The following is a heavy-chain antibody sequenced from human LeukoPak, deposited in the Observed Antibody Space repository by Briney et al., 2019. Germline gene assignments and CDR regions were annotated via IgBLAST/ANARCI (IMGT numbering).Heavy chain of an antibody. V-gene: IGHV3-64*01. CDR1: GFRFSDYI. CDR3: TRRYGDHSGWAGYHDS. J-gene: IGHJ4*02. Sequence: PGGSLSLSGVASGFRFSDYIMHWVRQAPGQGLEYVSAIRSDGSITVYPISVKGRFTISRDNSKSTMYLHLGSLRAEDTAVYYCTRRYGDHSGWAGYHDSWGQGTLVTVSS. D-gene: IGHD6-19*01. CDR2: IRSDGSIT.